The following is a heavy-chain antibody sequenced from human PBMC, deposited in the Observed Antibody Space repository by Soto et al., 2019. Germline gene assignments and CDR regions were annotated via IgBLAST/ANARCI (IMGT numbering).Heavy chain of an antibody. J-gene: IGHJ6*02. CDR1: GGSISSGYYY. CDR2: IYYSGNT. Sequence: PSETLSLTCSVSGGSISSGYYYWSWIRQPPGKGLEWIGNIYYSGNTYYNPSLKSRLIISIATSKNQCSLKVGSVTAADTAVYYCASSSLYGIDVWGQGTTVTVSS. V-gene: IGHV4-30-4*01. CDR3: ASSSLYGIDV.